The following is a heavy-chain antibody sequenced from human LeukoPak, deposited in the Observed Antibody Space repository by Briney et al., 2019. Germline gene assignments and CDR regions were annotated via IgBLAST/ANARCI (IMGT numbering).Heavy chain of an antibody. J-gene: IGHJ4*02. CDR1: GFTFSSYG. CDR3: ARQGYSSGWYYFDY. CDR2: LRYDGSNK. D-gene: IGHD6-19*01. V-gene: IGHV3-30*02. Sequence: GGSLRLSCAASGFTFSSYGMHWVRQAPGKGLEWVAFLRYDGSNKNYADSVKGRFTISRDNSKNTLYLQMNSLRAEDTAVYYCARQGYSSGWYYFDYWGQGTLVTVSS.